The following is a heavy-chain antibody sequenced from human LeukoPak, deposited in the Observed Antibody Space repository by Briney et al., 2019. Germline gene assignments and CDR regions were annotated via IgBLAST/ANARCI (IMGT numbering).Heavy chain of an antibody. CDR1: GFTFSSYA. J-gene: IGHJ4*02. CDR3: AKAMEGGPSVLGFYFDY. Sequence: PGGSLRLSCAASGFTFSSYAMHWVRQAPGKGLEWVAVISYDGSNKYYADSVKGRFTISRDNSKNTLYLQMNSLRAEDTAVYFCAKAMEGGPSVLGFYFDYWGQGTLVTVSS. CDR2: ISYDGSNK. V-gene: IGHV3-30-3*01. D-gene: IGHD1-1*01.